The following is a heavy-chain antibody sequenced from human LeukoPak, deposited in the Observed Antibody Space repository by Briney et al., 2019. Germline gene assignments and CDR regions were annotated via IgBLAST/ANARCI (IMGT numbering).Heavy chain of an antibody. V-gene: IGHV5-51*01. Sequence: GESLKISCKGSGYIFTGYWIGWVRQMPGKGLEWMGIIYPGDSDTRYSPSFQGQVTISADRSISTAYLQWSSLKASDTAIYYCARREAVAGTEDFLDYWGQGTLVTVSS. CDR2: IYPGDSDT. CDR1: GYIFTGYW. J-gene: IGHJ4*02. D-gene: IGHD6-19*01. CDR3: ARREAVAGTEDFLDY.